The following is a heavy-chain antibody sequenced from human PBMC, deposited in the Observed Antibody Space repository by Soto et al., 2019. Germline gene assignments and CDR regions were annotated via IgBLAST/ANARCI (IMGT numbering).Heavy chain of an antibody. CDR3: AKGPQSIVGARGPYFDY. V-gene: IGHV3-23*01. J-gene: IGHJ4*02. Sequence: GGSLRLSCAASGFTFSSYAMSWVRQAPGKGLEWVSAISGSGGSTYYADSVKGRFTISRDNSKNTLYLQMNSLRAEDTAVYYCAKGPQSIVGARGPYFDYGGQGTLVTVSS. CDR2: ISGSGGST. D-gene: IGHD1-26*01. CDR1: GFTFSSYA.